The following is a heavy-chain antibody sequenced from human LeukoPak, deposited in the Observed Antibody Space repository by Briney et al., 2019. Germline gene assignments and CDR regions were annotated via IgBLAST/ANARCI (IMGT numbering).Heavy chain of an antibody. D-gene: IGHD3-3*01. CDR3: ARVPPITIFGVANYYFDY. J-gene: IGHJ4*02. V-gene: IGHV3-64*01. CDR2: NSSNGGST. Sequence: PGGSLRLSCAASGFTFSSYAMHWVRQAPGKGLEYVSANSSNGGSTYYANSVKGRFTISRDNSKNTLYLQMGSLRAEDMAVYYCARVPPITIFGVANYYFDYWGQGTLVTVSS. CDR1: GFTFSSYA.